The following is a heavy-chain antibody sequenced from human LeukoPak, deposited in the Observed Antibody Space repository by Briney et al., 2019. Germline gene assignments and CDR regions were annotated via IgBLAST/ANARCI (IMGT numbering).Heavy chain of an antibody. CDR3: ARTSGYSYGFYYYGMDV. CDR1: GFTFSDYY. CDR2: ISGSGGST. J-gene: IGHJ6*02. D-gene: IGHD5-18*01. Sequence: GGSLRLSCAASGFTFSDYYMSWVRQAPGKGLEWVSGISGSGGSTYYADSVKGRFTISRDNAKNSLYLQMNSLRAEDTAVYYCARTSGYSYGFYYYGMDVWGQGTTVTVSS. V-gene: IGHV3-11*04.